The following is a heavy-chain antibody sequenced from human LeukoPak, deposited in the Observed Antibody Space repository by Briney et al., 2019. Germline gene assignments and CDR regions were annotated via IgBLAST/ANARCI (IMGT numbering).Heavy chain of an antibody. D-gene: IGHD6-13*01. CDR1: GGSLSSYY. V-gene: IGHV4-59*01. Sequence: SETLSLTCTVSGGSLSSYYWSWVRERPGKGLEWIGYIYYSGSTNYIPSLKSRVTISVDTSKNQFSLKLSSVTAADTAVYYCARVLGSSWQDYYYYGMDVWGQGTTVTVSS. CDR2: IYYSGST. J-gene: IGHJ6*02. CDR3: ARVLGSSWQDYYYYGMDV.